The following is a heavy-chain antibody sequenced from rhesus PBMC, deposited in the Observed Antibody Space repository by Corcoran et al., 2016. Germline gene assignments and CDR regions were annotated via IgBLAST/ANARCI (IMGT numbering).Heavy chain of an antibody. V-gene: IGHV4-80*01. CDR1: GGPFSSYW. Sequence: QVPLPESGPGLVKPSETLSLTCAVSGGPFSSYWLSWIRQPPGKGLEWIGGINGNSGSTTSNPPLRSRGTSSQDASKDPFSLKLSSGTAADTAVYYCARYGPLQYLDWLLYPNFDYWGQGVLVTVSS. D-gene: IGHD3-3*01. CDR2: INGNSGST. J-gene: IGHJ4*01. CDR3: ARYGPLQYLDWLLYPNFDY.